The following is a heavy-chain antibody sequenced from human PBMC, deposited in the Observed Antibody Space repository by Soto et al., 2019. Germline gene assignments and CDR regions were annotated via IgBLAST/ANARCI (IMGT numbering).Heavy chain of an antibody. J-gene: IGHJ4*02. CDR2: MSGSSSTT. D-gene: IGHD1-7*01. CDR3: AKNQERELPRVIDF. Sequence: GGSLRLSCAASGFTFSSNYAMSWVRQAPGGGLEWVSSMSGSSSTTYYADSVRGRFTISRDRSKNTLYLQMSSLRAEETALYYCAKNQERELPRVIDFWGQGTLVTVSS. CDR1: GFTFSSNYA. V-gene: IGHV3-23*01.